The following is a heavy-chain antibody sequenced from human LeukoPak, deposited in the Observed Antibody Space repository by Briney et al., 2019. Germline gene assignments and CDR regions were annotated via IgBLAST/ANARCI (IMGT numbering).Heavy chain of an antibody. CDR3: ARVGYCYGDDAFDI. V-gene: IGHV4-4*07. Sequence: SETLSLTCTVSGGSISSYYWSWIRQPAGKGLEWIGRIYTSGSTNYNPSLKSRVTMSVDTSKNQFSLKLSSVTAADTAVYYCARVGYCYGDDAFDIWGQGTMVTVSS. CDR1: GGSISSYY. CDR2: IYTSGST. D-gene: IGHD5-18*01. J-gene: IGHJ3*02.